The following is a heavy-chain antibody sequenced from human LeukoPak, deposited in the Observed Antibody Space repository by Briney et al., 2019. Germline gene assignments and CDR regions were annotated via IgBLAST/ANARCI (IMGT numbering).Heavy chain of an antibody. CDR2: INPNNGGT. V-gene: IGHV1-2*02. CDR3: ARGALRWIEGHDY. Sequence: ASVKVSCKASGYSLTANYMHWVRQAPGLGLEWLGWINPNNGGTNLAQDFRDRVTMTRDTSISTVYMELSMLTSADTAVYYCARGALRWIEGHDYWGQGSLVTVSS. CDR1: GYSLTANY. D-gene: IGHD4-23*01. J-gene: IGHJ4*02.